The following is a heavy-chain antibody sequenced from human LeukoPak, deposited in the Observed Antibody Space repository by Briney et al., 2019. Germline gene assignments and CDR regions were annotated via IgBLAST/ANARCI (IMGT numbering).Heavy chain of an antibody. Sequence: GGSLRLSCAASGFTFSSYEMNWVRQAPGKGLEWVSYISSSGSTIYYADSVKGRFTISRDNSKNTLYLQMNSLRAEDTAVYYCAKAVEMATISGGAIYYYYYYMDVWGKGTTVTISS. J-gene: IGHJ6*03. CDR2: ISSSGSTI. CDR3: AKAVEMATISGGAIYYYYYYMDV. CDR1: GFTFSSYE. D-gene: IGHD5-24*01. V-gene: IGHV3-48*03.